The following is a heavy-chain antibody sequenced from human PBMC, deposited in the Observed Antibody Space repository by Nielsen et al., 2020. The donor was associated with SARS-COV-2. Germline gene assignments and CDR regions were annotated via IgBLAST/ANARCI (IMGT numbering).Heavy chain of an antibody. CDR3: AIALSGYSSSWYKFDY. Sequence: SETLSPTCTVSGGSISSSSYYWGWIRQPPGKGLEWIGSIYYSGSTYYNPSLKSRVTISVDTSKNQFSLKLSSVTAADTAVYYCAIALSGYSSSWYKFDYWGQGTLVTVSS. CDR2: IYYSGST. CDR1: GGSISSSSYY. V-gene: IGHV4-39*01. D-gene: IGHD6-13*01. J-gene: IGHJ4*02.